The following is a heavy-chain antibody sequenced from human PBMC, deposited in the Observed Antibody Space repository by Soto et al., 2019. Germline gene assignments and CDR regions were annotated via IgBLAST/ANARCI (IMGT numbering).Heavy chain of an antibody. Sequence: PSETLSLTCTVSGGSISSGGYYWGWIRQPPGKGLEWIGSIYYSGSTYYNPSLKSRVTVSVDTSKNQFSLKLSSVTAADTAVYYCARLHGYCISTSCSGYYAMDVWGQGTTVTVSS. CDR3: ARLHGYCISTSCSGYYAMDV. CDR2: IYYSGST. D-gene: IGHD2-2*01. J-gene: IGHJ6*02. V-gene: IGHV4-39*01. CDR1: GGSISSGGYY.